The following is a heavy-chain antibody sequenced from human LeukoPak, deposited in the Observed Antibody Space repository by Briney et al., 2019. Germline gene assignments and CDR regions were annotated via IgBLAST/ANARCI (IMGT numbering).Heavy chain of an antibody. CDR3: ARHFLRGGFDS. CDR1: GGSINNYY. CDR2: IYETGHT. V-gene: IGHV4-59*08. Sequence: SETLSLTCTVSGGSINNYYWSWIRQPPGKGLEWIAYIYETGHTGYNPSLKTRVTISLDTSKNQFSLKLNSVTAADTAVYYCARHFLRGGFDSWGQGALVAVSS. J-gene: IGHJ4*02. D-gene: IGHD5-12*01.